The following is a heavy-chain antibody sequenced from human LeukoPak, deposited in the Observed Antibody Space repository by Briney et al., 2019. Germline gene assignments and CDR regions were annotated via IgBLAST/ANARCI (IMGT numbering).Heavy chain of an antibody. D-gene: IGHD2-15*01. CDR2: TYYRSKWYN. V-gene: IGHV6-1*01. CDR1: GDSVSSNSAA. Sequence: SQTLSLTCAISGDSVSSNSAAWNWLRQSPSRGLEWLGRTYYRSKWYNDYAVSVKSRITINPDTSKNQFSLKLSSVTAADTAVYYCARDRAYCSGGSCYNWFDPWGQGTLVTVSS. J-gene: IGHJ5*02. CDR3: ARDRAYCSGGSCYNWFDP.